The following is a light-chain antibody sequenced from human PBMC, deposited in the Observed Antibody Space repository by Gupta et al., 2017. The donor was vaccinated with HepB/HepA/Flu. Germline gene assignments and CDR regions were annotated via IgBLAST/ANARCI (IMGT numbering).Light chain of an antibody. V-gene: IGKV3-15*01. CDR3: QQYNTWPLT. CDR1: QSVSSN. CDR2: GAS. Sequence: EIVMTQSPATLSVSPGERATLSCRASQSVSSNSAWYQQKPGQAPRLLIYGASTRATAIPARFSGSGSGTEFTLTITSLQSEDFAVYYCQQYNTWPLTFGGGTKVEIK. J-gene: IGKJ4*01.